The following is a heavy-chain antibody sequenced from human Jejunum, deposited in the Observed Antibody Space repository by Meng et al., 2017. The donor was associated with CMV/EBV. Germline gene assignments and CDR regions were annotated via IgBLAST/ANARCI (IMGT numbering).Heavy chain of an antibody. J-gene: IGHJ4*02. CDR2: ISGHNGNT. D-gene: IGHD1-26*01. CDR1: FSSYD. V-gene: IGHV1-18*01. Sequence: FSSYDINWVRQAPGQGLEWMGWISGHNGNTNSAQKFQGRLTMTIDTSTRTAYMDLRSLRSDDTAVYYCARGLLRGTTTYYPREFDYWGQGTLVTVSS. CDR3: ARGLLRGTTTYYPREFDY.